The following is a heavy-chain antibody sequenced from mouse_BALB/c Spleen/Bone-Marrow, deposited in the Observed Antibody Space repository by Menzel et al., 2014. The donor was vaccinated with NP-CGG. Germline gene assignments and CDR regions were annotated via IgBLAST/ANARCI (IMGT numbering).Heavy chain of an antibody. CDR2: ISSGGSYT. Sequence: EVMLVESGAGLVKPGGSLKLSCAASGFTFSSYAMSWVRQSPEKRLEWVAEISSGGSYTCYPDTVTGRATISRDNATNTVYLELSSLRSEDTAVYYCASKTVTGYWYFDDWGEGTTVTVSS. CDR3: ASKTVTGYWYFDD. CDR1: GFTFSSYA. J-gene: IGHJ1*01. D-gene: IGHD4-1*01. V-gene: IGHV5-9-4*01.